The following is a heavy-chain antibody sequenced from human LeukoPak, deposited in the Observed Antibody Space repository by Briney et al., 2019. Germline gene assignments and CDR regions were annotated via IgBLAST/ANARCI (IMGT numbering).Heavy chain of an antibody. J-gene: IGHJ4*02. Sequence: GGSLRLSCAASGFTFSSYSMNWVRQAPGKGLEGVSSISSSSSYIYYADSVKGRFTISRDNAKKSLYLQMNSLRAEDTAVYYCARGRPVTTQPSDYWGQGTLVTVSS. D-gene: IGHD4-17*01. CDR2: ISSSSSYI. V-gene: IGHV3-21*01. CDR1: GFTFSSYS. CDR3: ARGRPVTTQPSDY.